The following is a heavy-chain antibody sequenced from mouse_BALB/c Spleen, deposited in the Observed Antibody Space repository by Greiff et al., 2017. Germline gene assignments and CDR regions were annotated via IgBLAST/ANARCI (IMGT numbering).Heavy chain of an antibody. CDR1: GFTFSSFG. V-gene: IGHV5-17*02. CDR2: ISSGSSTI. D-gene: IGHD2-14*01. J-gene: IGHJ1*01. Sequence: EVKVVESGGGLVQPGGSRKLSCAASGFTFSSFGMHWVRQAPEKGLEWVAYISSGSSTIYYADTVKGRFTISRDNPKNTLFLQMTSLRSEDTAMYYCARSGEVRGYWYFDVWGAGTTVTVSS. CDR3: ARSGEVRGYWYFDV.